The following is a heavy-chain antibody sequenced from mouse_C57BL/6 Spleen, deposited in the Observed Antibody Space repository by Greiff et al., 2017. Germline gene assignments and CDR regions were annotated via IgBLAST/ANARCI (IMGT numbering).Heavy chain of an antibody. CDR2: ISSGSSTI. CDR1: GFTFSDYG. V-gene: IGHV5-17*01. CDR3: ARSGSSAQRYFDV. D-gene: IGHD1-1*01. Sequence: EVQGVESGGGLVKPGGSLKLSCAASGFTFSDYGMHWVRQAPEKGLEWVAYISSGSSTIYYADTVKGRVTISRDNANNTLFLQMTSLRSEDSAMYYCARSGSSAQRYFDVWGTGTTVTVSS. J-gene: IGHJ1*03.